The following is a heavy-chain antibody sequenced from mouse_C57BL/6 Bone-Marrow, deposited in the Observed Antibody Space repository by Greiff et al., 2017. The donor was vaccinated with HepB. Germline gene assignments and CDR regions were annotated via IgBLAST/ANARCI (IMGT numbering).Heavy chain of an antibody. CDR1: GFSLTSYG. D-gene: IGHD1-1*01. CDR3: ARHWGTTVVAKRDAMDY. J-gene: IGHJ4*01. Sequence: VKVVESGPGLVAPSQSLSITCTVSGFSLTSYGVHWVRQPPGKGLEWLVVIWSDGSTTYNSALKSRLSISKDNSKSQVFLKMNSLQTDDTAMYYCARHWGTTVVAKRDAMDYWGQGTSVTVSS. V-gene: IGHV2-6-1*01. CDR2: IWSDGST.